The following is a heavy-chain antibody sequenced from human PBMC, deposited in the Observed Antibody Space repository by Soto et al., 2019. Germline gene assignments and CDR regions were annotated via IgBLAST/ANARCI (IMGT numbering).Heavy chain of an antibody. D-gene: IGHD2-15*01. V-gene: IGHV3-48*02. CDR3: ARESVSCSGRRCHGLGFDP. CDR2: IDSSRSVI. J-gene: IGHJ5*02. CDR1: GFTFAIYS. Sequence: PGGSLRLSCAASGFTFAIYSFNWVRQAPGKGLEWVASIDSSRSVIYYADSVKGRFTISRDNAKNSLYLQMNSLRDEDTAVYYCARESVSCSGRRCHGLGFDPWGQATLVTVSS.